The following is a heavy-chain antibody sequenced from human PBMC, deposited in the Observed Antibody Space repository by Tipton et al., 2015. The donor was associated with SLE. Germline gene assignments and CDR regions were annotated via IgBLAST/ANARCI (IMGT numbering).Heavy chain of an antibody. V-gene: IGHV4-59*12. J-gene: IGHJ4*02. Sequence: TLSLTCAVYGGSFSGYYWSWIRQPPGKGLEWIGYIYYSGSTNYNPSLKSRVTISVDTSKNQFSLKLSSVTAADTAVYYCARGSGNFDYWGQGTLVTVSS. CDR3: ARGSGNFDY. CDR1: GGSFSGYY. D-gene: IGHD3-10*01. CDR2: IYYSGST.